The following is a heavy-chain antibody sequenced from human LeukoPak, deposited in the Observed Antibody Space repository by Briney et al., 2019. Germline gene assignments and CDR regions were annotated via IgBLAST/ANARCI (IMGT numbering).Heavy chain of an antibody. V-gene: IGHV3-30*04. Sequence: GGSLRLSCAASGFTFSSYAMHWVRQAPGKGLEWVAVISYDGSNKYYADFVKGRFTISRDNSKNTLYLQMNSLRAEDTAVYYCARVYQLLCDYWGQGTLVTVSS. CDR3: ARVYQLLCDY. J-gene: IGHJ4*02. D-gene: IGHD2-2*01. CDR1: GFTFSSYA. CDR2: ISYDGSNK.